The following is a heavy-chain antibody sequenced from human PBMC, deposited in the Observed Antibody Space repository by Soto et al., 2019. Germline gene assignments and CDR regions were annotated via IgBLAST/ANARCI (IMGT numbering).Heavy chain of an antibody. CDR3: ARYYDFWSGYYYYYYGMDV. J-gene: IGHJ6*02. CDR2: IYWDDDK. CDR1: GFSLSTSGVG. V-gene: IGHV2-5*02. D-gene: IGHD3-3*01. Sequence: QITLKESGPTLVKPTQTLTLTCTFSGFSLSTSGVGVGWIRQPPGKALEWLELIYWDDDKRYSPSLKSRLTITKDTSKNQVVLTMTNMDPVDTATYYCARYYDFWSGYYYYYYGMDVWGQGTTVTVSS.